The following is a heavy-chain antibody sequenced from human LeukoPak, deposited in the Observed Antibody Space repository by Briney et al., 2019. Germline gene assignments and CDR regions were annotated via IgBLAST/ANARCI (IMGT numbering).Heavy chain of an antibody. D-gene: IGHD6-19*01. CDR1: GFTFSSYA. V-gene: IGHV3-23*01. J-gene: IGHJ4*02. CDR2: ISGSGGST. CDR3: ASDRYSSARCFFLDY. Sequence: PGGSLRLSCAASGFTFSSYAMSWVRQAPGKGLEWVSAISGSGGSTYYADSVKGRFTISRDNSKNTLYLQMNSLRAEDTAGYYCASDRYSSARCFFLDYWGQGTLVTVSS.